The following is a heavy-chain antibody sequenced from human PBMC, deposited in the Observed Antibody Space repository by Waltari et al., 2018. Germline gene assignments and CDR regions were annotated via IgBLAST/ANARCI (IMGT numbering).Heavy chain of an antibody. CDR2: INPNSGGT. V-gene: IGHV1-2*06. J-gene: IGHJ6*02. CDR1: GYTFTGYY. D-gene: IGHD4-17*01. Sequence: QVQLVQSGAEVKKPGASVKVSCTASGYTFTGYYMHWVRQAPGQGLEWMGRINPNSGGTNYAQKFQGRVTMTRDTSISTAYMELSSLRSEDTAVYYCASTPTVTTDYYYYYGMDVWGQGTTVTVSS. CDR3: ASTPTVTTDYYYYYGMDV.